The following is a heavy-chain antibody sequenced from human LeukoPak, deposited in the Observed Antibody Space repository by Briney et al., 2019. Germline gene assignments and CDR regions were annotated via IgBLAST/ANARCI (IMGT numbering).Heavy chain of an antibody. J-gene: IGHJ3*02. Sequence: PSETLSLTCTVSGGSISSYYWSWIRQPPGKGLEWIGYIYYSGSTNYNPSLKSRVTISVDTSKNQFSLKLSSVTAADTAVYYCARGDYYDSSGWRPHDAFDIWGQGTMVTVSS. V-gene: IGHV4-59*08. D-gene: IGHD3-22*01. CDR1: GGSISSYY. CDR2: IYYSGST. CDR3: ARGDYYDSSGWRPHDAFDI.